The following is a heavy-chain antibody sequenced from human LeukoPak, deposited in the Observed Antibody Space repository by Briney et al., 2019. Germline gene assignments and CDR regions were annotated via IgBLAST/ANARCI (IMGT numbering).Heavy chain of an antibody. CDR2: IKKDGTEK. D-gene: IGHD6-19*01. Sequence: SGGSLRLSCAASGFTFSSYWMSWVRQAPGKGLEWVANIKKDGTEKYYVDSVKGRFTISRDNAKNSLYLQMNSLRAEDTAVYYCIVLAVTGTLGFDYWGQGTLVTVSS. V-gene: IGHV3-7*01. CDR1: GFTFSSYW. J-gene: IGHJ4*02. CDR3: IVLAVTGTLGFDY.